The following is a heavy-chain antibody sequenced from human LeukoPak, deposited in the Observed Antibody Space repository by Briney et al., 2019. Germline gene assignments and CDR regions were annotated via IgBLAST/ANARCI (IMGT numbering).Heavy chain of an antibody. CDR1: GFTLSSYA. CDR2: ISYDGSNK. CDR3: ARVGWFGELSRVGDAFDI. J-gene: IGHJ3*02. Sequence: PGRSLRLSCAASGFTLSSYAMHWVRQAPGKVLEWVAVISYDGSNKYYADSVKGRLTISRDNSKNTLYLKLNSLRAEDTAVYYCARVGWFGELSRVGDAFDIWGQGTIGTVSS. V-gene: IGHV3-30*04. D-gene: IGHD3-10*01.